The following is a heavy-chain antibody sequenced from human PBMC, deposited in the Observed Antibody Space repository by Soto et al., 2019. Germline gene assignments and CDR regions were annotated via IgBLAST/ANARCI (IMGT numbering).Heavy chain of an antibody. J-gene: IGHJ6*02. CDR3: ARMVRYFDWSHYYYGMDV. Sequence: SGPTLVNPTQTLTLTCTFFGFSLSTSGMCVSWIRQPPGKALEWLALIDWDDDKYYSTSLKTRLTISKDTSKNQEVLTMTNMDPVDTATYYCARMVRYFDWSHYYYGMDVWGQGTKVTV. D-gene: IGHD3-9*01. CDR2: IDWDDDK. V-gene: IGHV2-70*01. CDR1: GFSLSTSGMC.